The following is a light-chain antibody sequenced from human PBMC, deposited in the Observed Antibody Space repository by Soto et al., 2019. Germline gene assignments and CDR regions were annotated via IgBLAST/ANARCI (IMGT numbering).Light chain of an antibody. CDR2: YAS. CDR1: QSVSNN. V-gene: IGKV3-15*01. CDR3: QQYNNWPPIP. Sequence: EIMLTQSPATLSVSPGERATLSCRASQSVSNNLAWYQQKPGHAPRLSIYYASTRATGIPARFSGSGSGTEFTITISSLQSEDFALYSCQQYNNWPPIPFGQGTRLEI. J-gene: IGKJ5*01.